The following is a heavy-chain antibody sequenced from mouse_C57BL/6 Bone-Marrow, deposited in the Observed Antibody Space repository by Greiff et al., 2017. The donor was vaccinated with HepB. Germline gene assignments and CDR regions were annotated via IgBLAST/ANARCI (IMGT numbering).Heavy chain of an antibody. CDR2: ISDGGSYT. CDR3: ARDPTALVREYRRAMDY. CDR1: GFTFSSYA. J-gene: IGHJ4*01. Sequence: EVHLVESGGGLVKPGGSLKLSCAASGFTFSSYAMSWVRQTPEKRLEWVATISDGGSYTYYPDNVKGRFTISRDNAKNNLYLQMSHLKSEDTAMYYCARDPTALVREYRRAMDYWGQGTSVTVSS. V-gene: IGHV5-4*01. D-gene: IGHD1-1*01.